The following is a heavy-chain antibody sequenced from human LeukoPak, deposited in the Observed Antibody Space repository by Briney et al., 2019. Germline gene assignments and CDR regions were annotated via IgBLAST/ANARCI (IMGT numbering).Heavy chain of an antibody. J-gene: IGHJ4*02. CDR3: ARNILFAFDI. D-gene: IGHD3-3*01. CDR2: IYYSGST. V-gene: IGHV4-31*03. CDR1: GGSISSGGYY. Sequence: SETLSLTCTVSGGSISSGGYYWSWIRQHPGKGLEWIGYIYYSGSTYYNPSLKSRITISVDTSKNQFSLKLSSVTAADTAVYYCARNILFAFDIWGPGTLVSVSS.